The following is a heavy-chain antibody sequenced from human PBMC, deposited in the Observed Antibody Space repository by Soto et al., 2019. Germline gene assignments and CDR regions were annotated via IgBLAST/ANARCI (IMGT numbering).Heavy chain of an antibody. Sequence: GGSLRLSCAASGFTFSSYXMXXXXQAPGKGLEWVSGIGGSGGSTNNADSVKGRFTISRDNSKNTLYLQMNSLRAEDTAVYXCAKDRHXARCFDYWGQGTLVTVSS. CDR3: AKDRHXARCFDY. J-gene: IGHJ4*02. CDR2: IGGSGGST. CDR1: GFTFSSYX. D-gene: IGHD6-6*01. V-gene: IGHV3-23*01.